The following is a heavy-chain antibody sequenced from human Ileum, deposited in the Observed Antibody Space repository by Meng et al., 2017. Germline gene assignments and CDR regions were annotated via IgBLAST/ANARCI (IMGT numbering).Heavy chain of an antibody. J-gene: IGHJ4*02. CDR3: ARDPSGGKFHYFDS. CDR2: IHAGNGNR. D-gene: IGHD2-15*01. CDR1: GATFTSFV. Sequence: QVQLVQSGPDVKRPGASVKGPCKASGATFTSFVIHWVRQAPGQRLEWMGWIHAGNGNRKYSQKFQGRVTFTTDTSATTAYLDLSSLRSEDTAVYYCARDPSGGKFHYFDSWGQGTLVTVSS. V-gene: IGHV1-3*01.